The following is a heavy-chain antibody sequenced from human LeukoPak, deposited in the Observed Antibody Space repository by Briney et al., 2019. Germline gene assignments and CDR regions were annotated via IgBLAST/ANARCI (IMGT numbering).Heavy chain of an antibody. Sequence: PGGSLRLSCAASGFTFSDYYMSWIRQAPGEGLEWVSYISSSGSTIYYADSVKGRFTISRDNAKNSLYLQMNSLRAEDTAVYYCARCGEWLANLVDYWGQGTLVTVSS. J-gene: IGHJ4*02. CDR3: ARCGEWLANLVDY. CDR1: GFTFSDYY. CDR2: ISSSGSTI. D-gene: IGHD6-19*01. V-gene: IGHV3-11*01.